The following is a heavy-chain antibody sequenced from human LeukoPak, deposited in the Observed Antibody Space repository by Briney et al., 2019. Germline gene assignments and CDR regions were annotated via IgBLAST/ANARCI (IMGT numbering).Heavy chain of an antibody. CDR1: GYTFTGYY. V-gene: IGHV1-2*04. D-gene: IGHD3-22*01. CDR3: ARGRDSSGYYLDY. Sequence: ASVKVSCKASGYTFTGYYMHWVRQAPGQGLEWMGWINPNSGGTNYAQKFQGWVTMTRDTSISTAYMELSRLRSDDTAVYYCARGRDSSGYYLDYWGQGTLVTVSS. CDR2: INPNSGGT. J-gene: IGHJ4*02.